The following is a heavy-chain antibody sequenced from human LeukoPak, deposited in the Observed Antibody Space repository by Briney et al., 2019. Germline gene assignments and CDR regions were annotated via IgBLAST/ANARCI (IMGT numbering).Heavy chain of an antibody. CDR3: AKGAVPAAPNSYGMDV. Sequence: GGSLRLSCAASGFTFSSYGMHWVRQAPGKGLEWVAVISYDGSNKYYADSVKGRFTISRDNSKNTLYLQMNSLRAEDTAVYYCAKGAVPAAPNSYGMDVRGQGTTVTVSS. CDR2: ISYDGSNK. J-gene: IGHJ6*02. D-gene: IGHD2-2*01. CDR1: GFTFSSYG. V-gene: IGHV3-30*18.